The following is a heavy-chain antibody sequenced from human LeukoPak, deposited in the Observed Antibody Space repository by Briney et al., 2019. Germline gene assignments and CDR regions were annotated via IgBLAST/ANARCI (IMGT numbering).Heavy chain of an antibody. J-gene: IGHJ1*01. Sequence: PGGSLRLSCAASGFTLSNAWMSWVRQAPGKGLEWVGRFKSKTDGGTTDYAAVAKGRFTISGDDSRSTLYLQMSSLKTEDTAVYYCIMTYQWGQGPLVTVSS. CDR1: GFTLSNAW. D-gene: IGHD2-2*01. CDR3: IMTYQ. CDR2: FKSKTDGGTT. V-gene: IGHV3-15*01.